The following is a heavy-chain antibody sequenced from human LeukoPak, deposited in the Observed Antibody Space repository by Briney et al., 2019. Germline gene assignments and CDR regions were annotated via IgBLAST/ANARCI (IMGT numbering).Heavy chain of an antibody. CDR1: GGTFSSYA. CDR2: IIPILGIA. CDR3: ASGLFIAAAGTVFDY. D-gene: IGHD6-13*01. Sequence: ASVKVSCKASGGTFSSYAISWVRQAPGQGLEWMGRIIPILGIANYAQKFQGRVTITADKSTSTAYMELSSLRSEDTAVYYCASGLFIAAAGTVFDYWGQGTLVTVSS. V-gene: IGHV1-69*04. J-gene: IGHJ4*02.